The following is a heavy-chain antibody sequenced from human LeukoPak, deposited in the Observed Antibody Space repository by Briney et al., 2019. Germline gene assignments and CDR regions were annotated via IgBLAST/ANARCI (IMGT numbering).Heavy chain of an antibody. CDR2: IYHSGST. Sequence: PSQTLSLTCAVSGGSISSGGYSWSWTRQPPGKGLEWIGYIYHSGSTYYNPSLKSRVTISVDRSKNQSSLKLSSVTAADTAVYYCARDAIYCSGGSCSLGAFDIWGQGTMVTVSS. V-gene: IGHV4-30-2*01. J-gene: IGHJ3*02. D-gene: IGHD2-15*01. CDR1: GGSISSGGYS. CDR3: ARDAIYCSGGSCSLGAFDI.